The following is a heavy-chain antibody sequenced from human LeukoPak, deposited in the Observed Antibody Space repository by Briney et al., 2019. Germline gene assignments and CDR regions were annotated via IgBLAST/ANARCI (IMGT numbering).Heavy chain of an antibody. V-gene: IGHV4-39*01. CDR1: GGSIRSSYYY. CDR3: WYYDSSGYRPRDQ. D-gene: IGHD3-22*01. Sequence: NPSETLSLTCTVSGGSIRSSYYYWGWIRQPPGKGLEWIGSIYDSGSTYYNPSLKSRVTISVDTSKNQFSLKLNSVTAADTAVYYCWYYDSSGYRPRDQWGQGTLVTVSS. J-gene: IGHJ4*02. CDR2: IYDSGST.